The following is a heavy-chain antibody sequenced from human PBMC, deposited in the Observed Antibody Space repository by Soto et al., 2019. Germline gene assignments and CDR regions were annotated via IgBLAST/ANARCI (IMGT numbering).Heavy chain of an antibody. CDR3: ARDTPPTDY. J-gene: IGHJ4*02. V-gene: IGHV1-18*01. CDR2: ISAYNTNT. Sequence: QVQLVQSGAEVKKPGASVKVSCKTSGYTFTSYHISWVRQAPGQGLEWMGWISAYNTNTNYAQKFQGRVTMTTDTLTSTAYMELRSLRYADTAVYYCARDTPPTDYWGQGTLVTVSS. CDR1: GYTFTSYH.